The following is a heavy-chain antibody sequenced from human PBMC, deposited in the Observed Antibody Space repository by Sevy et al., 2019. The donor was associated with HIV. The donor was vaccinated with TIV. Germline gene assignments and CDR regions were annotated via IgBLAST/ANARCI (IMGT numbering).Heavy chain of an antibody. D-gene: IGHD5-18*01. J-gene: IGHJ4*02. Sequence: SETLSLTCTVSGGSISSSSYYWGWIRQAPGKGLEWIGSIYYSGSTYYNPSLKSRVTISVDTSKNQFSLKLSSVTAADTAVYYCARQGYSYGYHYFDYWGQGTLVTVSS. CDR2: IYYSGST. V-gene: IGHV4-39*01. CDR1: GGSISSSSYY. CDR3: ARQGYSYGYHYFDY.